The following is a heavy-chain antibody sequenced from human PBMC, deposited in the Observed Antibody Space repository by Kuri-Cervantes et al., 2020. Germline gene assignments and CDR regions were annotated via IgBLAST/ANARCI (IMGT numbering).Heavy chain of an antibody. CDR1: GDSVSSSSAA. CDR2: TYYRSKWYN. D-gene: IGHD3-10*01. CDR3: ARLYGSGAGWFDP. Sequence: SETLSLTCAISGDSVSSSSAAWNWIRQSPSRGLEWLGRTYYRSKWYNDYAVSLKSRITINPDTSKNQFSLKLSSVTAADTAVYYCARLYGSGAGWFDPWGQGTLVTVSS. J-gene: IGHJ5*02. V-gene: IGHV6-1*01.